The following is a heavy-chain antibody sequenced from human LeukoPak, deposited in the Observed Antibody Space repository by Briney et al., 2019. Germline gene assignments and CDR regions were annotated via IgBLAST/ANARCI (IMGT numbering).Heavy chain of an antibody. V-gene: IGHV4-34*01. J-gene: IGHJ4*02. CDR1: GGSFSGYY. CDR2: INHSGST. D-gene: IGHD2-15*01. Sequence: PSETLSLTCAVYGGSFSGYYWSWIRQPPGKGLEWIGEINHSGSTNYSPSLKSRVTISVDTSKNQFSLKLSSVTAADTAVYYCAREISTVLPAARRFDSWGQGTLVTVSS. CDR3: AREISTVLPAARRFDS.